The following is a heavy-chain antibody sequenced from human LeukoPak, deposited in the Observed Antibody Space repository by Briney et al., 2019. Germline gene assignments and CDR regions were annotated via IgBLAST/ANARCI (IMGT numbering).Heavy chain of an antibody. Sequence: GGSLRLSCAASGFTFSTFAMIWVRKPPGKGLEWVSSIFPSGGEIHYADSVRGRFTISRDNSKSTLSLQMNSLRAEDTAIYYCATYRQVLLPFESWGQGTLVTVSS. D-gene: IGHD2-8*02. V-gene: IGHV3-23*01. CDR1: GFTFSTFA. J-gene: IGHJ4*02. CDR3: ATYRQVLLPFES. CDR2: IFPSGGEI.